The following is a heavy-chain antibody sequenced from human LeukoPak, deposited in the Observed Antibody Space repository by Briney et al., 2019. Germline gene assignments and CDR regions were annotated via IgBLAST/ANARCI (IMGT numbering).Heavy chain of an antibody. CDR2: IYYSGST. CDR3: ARDRGLELRSYYYYYYMDV. V-gene: IGHV4-59*01. CDR1: GGSFSGYY. J-gene: IGHJ6*03. D-gene: IGHD1-7*01. Sequence: SETLSLTCAVYGGSFSGYYWSWIRQPPGKGLEWIGYIYYSGSTNYNPSLKSRVTISVDTSKNQFSLKLSSVTAADTAVYYCARDRGLELRSYYYYYYMDVWGKGTTVTVSS.